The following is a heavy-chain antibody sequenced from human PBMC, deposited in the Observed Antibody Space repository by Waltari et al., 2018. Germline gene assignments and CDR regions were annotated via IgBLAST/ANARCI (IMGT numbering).Heavy chain of an antibody. CDR1: GFTFINYA. CDR2: LSTYGGTK. Sequence: QVYLVESGGGVGQPGMSLRLSCTASGFTFINYAMHWVRQAPGKELEGLTLLSTYGGTKSYAGVVGGRFTFSMDKSTNTLHLQMTSLTSEDAGVYYCARDRQGASASSPEITHWGQGTLVTVSS. D-gene: IGHD3-10*01. J-gene: IGHJ4*02. V-gene: IGHV3-30-3*01. CDR3: ARDRQGASASSPEITH.